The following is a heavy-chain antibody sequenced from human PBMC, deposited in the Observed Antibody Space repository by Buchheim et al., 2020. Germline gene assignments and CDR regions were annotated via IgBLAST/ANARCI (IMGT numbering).Heavy chain of an antibody. V-gene: IGHV1-46*01. D-gene: IGHD3-10*01. J-gene: IGHJ6*02. CDR1: GYTFTSYY. CDR2: INPSGGST. Sequence: QVQLVQSGAEVKKPGASVKVSCKASGYTFTSYYMHWVRQAPGQGLEWMGIINPSGGSTSYAQKFQGRVTMTRDTSTSTVYMELSSLRSEDTAVYYCARDQLQLAGVNFDYYYGMDVWGQGTT. CDR3: ARDQLQLAGVNFDYYYGMDV.